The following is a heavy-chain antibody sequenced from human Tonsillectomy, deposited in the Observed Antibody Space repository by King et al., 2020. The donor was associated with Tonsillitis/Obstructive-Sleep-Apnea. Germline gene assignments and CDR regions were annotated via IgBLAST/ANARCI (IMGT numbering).Heavy chain of an antibody. CDR1: RFTFSSYW. CDR2: INQHGGEK. D-gene: IGHD2-2*02. Sequence: VQLVESGGGLVQPGGSLRLSCAASRFTFSSYWMSWVRQAPGKGLEWVANINQHGGEKYYVDSVKGRFTISRDNAKNSLYLQVNSLRAEDTAVYYCARDRVYCTGTSCNTYYYYMDVWGKGTTVTVSS. J-gene: IGHJ6*03. V-gene: IGHV3-7*01. CDR3: ARDRVYCTGTSCNTYYYYMDV.